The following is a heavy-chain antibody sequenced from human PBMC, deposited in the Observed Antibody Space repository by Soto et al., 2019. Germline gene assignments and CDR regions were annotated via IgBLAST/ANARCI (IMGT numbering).Heavy chain of an antibody. J-gene: IGHJ2*01. V-gene: IGHV3-23*01. CDR1: GFTFSSYA. Sequence: GGSLRLSCAASGFTFSSYAMHWVRQAPGKGLAWVSGISAGGGAPYSADSAKGRYTISRDNSKNTLYLQINSLRAEDPAVYYCVTDQSGTDGYWYFDLWGRGTLVTVSS. CDR3: VTDQSGTDGYWYFDL. D-gene: IGHD6-13*01. CDR2: ISAGGGAP.